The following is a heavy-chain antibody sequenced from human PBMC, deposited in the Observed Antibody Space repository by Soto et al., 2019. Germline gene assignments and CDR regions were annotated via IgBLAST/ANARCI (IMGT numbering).Heavy chain of an antibody. CDR3: ARVPSYSTLDY. Sequence: QVQLLQSGAEVKQPGASVKVSCKASGYTFTSYGVSWVRQAPGQGLEWMGWISAYNGDTKYSQKFQGRISPTTDTYTRTAYMELRSLRSDDTAVYYCARVPSYSTLDYWGQGTLVTVSS. CDR2: ISAYNGDT. D-gene: IGHD2-21*01. V-gene: IGHV1-18*04. J-gene: IGHJ4*02. CDR1: GYTFTSYG.